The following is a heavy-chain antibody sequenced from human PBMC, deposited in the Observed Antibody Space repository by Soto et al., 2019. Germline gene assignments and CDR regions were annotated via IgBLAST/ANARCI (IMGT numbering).Heavy chain of an antibody. D-gene: IGHD3-3*01. V-gene: IGHV3-21*01. Sequence: PGGSLRLSCAASGFTFSSYSMNWVRQAPGKGLEWVSSISSSSSYIYYADSVKGRFTISRDNAKNSLYLQMNSLRAEDTAVYYCARDVQGYDFWSGYPRDRPFDYWGQGTLVTVSS. J-gene: IGHJ4*02. CDR1: GFTFSSYS. CDR3: ARDVQGYDFWSGYPRDRPFDY. CDR2: ISSSSSYI.